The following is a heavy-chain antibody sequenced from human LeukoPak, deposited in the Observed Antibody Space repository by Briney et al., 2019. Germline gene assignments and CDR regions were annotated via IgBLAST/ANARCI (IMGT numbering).Heavy chain of an antibody. CDR2: IHTSGST. V-gene: IGHV4-4*07. CDR1: GGSISSYF. D-gene: IGHD3-22*01. J-gene: IGHJ4*02. Sequence: SETLSLTCTVSGGSISSYFWSWIRQPAGKGLEWIGRIHTSGSTNYNPSLKSRVTISVDTSKNQFSLKLSSVTAADTAVYYCARDSYYYDSSGYYRFDHWGQGTLVTVSS. CDR3: ARDSYYYDSSGYYRFDH.